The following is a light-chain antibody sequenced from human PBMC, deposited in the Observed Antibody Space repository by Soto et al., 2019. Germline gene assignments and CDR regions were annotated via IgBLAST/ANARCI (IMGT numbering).Light chain of an antibody. CDR3: QQYNNWPPIT. CDR2: GAS. V-gene: IGKV3-15*01. CDR1: QSVSST. J-gene: IGKJ5*01. Sequence: EVVMSQSPATLSVSPGERATLSCRASQSVSSTLAWYQQKPGQAPRLLIYGASTRATGIPARFSGSGSGTEFTLTISSLQSEDFAVYYCQQYNNWPPITFGQGTRLEIK.